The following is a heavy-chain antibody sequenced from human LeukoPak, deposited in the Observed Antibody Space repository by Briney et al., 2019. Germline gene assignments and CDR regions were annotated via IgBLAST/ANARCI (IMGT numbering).Heavy chain of an antibody. Sequence: GGSLRLSCAASAFTFSSYGMHWVRQAPGKGLGWVAFIRYDGSNKYYADSVKGRFTISRDNSKNTLYLQMNSLRAEDTAVYYCAKDHNLGYCSGGSCYYFDYWGQGTLVTVSS. V-gene: IGHV3-30*02. D-gene: IGHD2-15*01. CDR2: IRYDGSNK. CDR1: AFTFSSYG. J-gene: IGHJ4*02. CDR3: AKDHNLGYCSGGSCYYFDY.